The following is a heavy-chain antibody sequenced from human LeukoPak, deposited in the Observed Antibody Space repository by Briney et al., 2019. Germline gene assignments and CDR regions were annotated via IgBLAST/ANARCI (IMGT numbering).Heavy chain of an antibody. V-gene: IGHV4-4*07. Sequence: PSETLSLTCTVSGGSNSSYFWNWIRQPAGKGLEWIGRIYTSGSTDYNPSLKSRVTMSVDTSKNQFSLKLSSVTAADTAVYYCASSGQGNWFDPWGQGTLVTVSS. CDR1: GGSNSSYF. D-gene: IGHD5-12*01. CDR3: ASSGQGNWFDP. CDR2: IYTSGST. J-gene: IGHJ5*02.